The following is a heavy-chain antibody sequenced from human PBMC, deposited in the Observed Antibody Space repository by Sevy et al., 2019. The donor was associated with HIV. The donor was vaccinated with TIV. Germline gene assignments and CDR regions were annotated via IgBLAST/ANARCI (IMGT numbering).Heavy chain of an antibody. V-gene: IGHV3-7*01. Sequence: GGSLRLSCVASGFSFSSYGMHWVRQAPGKGLEWVANIKQDGSEKYYVDSVKGRFTISRDNAKNSRYLQMNSLRAEDTAVYYCARAGITGTMGEYGMDVWGQGTTVTVSS. CDR2: IKQDGSEK. CDR3: ARAGITGTMGEYGMDV. CDR1: GFSFSSYG. D-gene: IGHD1-20*01. J-gene: IGHJ6*02.